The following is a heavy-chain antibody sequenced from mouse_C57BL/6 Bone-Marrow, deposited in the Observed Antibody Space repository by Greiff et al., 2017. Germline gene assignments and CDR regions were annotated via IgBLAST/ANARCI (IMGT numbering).Heavy chain of an antibody. CDR3: ARRDLLRRDYYAMDY. J-gene: IGHJ4*01. D-gene: IGHD1-1*01. Sequence: QVQLQQPGAELVRPGSSVKLSCKASGYTITSYWLDWLKQRPGQGLVWIGNIYPSASETPYNQKFKDKATLNVDKSSSTVYMQLSSLTSEDAAVYYCARRDLLRRDYYAMDYWGQGTSVTVSS. CDR2: IYPSASET. CDR1: GYTITSYW. V-gene: IGHV1-61*01.